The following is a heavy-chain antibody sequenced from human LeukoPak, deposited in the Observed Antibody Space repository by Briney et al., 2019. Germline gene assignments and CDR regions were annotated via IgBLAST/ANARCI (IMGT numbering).Heavy chain of an antibody. CDR2: ISSSGSTI. D-gene: IGHD6-6*01. V-gene: IGHV3-48*03. J-gene: IGHJ4*02. CDR3: ARTDISQLGFDY. Sequence: GGSLRVSCAPSGGTFSSYEMNWVRQAPGKGLEWVSYISSSGSTIYYADSVKGRFTISRDKAKNSLYLQMNSLRAEDTAVYYCARTDISQLGFDYWGQGTLVTVSS. CDR1: GGTFSSYE.